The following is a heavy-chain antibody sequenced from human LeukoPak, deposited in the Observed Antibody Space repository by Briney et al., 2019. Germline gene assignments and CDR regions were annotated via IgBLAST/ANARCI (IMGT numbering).Heavy chain of an antibody. Sequence: GGSLRLSCAASGFTFSSFAMHWVRQSPGKGLEWVAVISYDGRTKYYADSVKGRFTISRDNSKNTLYLQMNSLRAEDTAVYYCAKDRQSIVVVPAAMAYWGQGTLVTVSS. D-gene: IGHD2-2*01. CDR3: AKDRQSIVVVPAAMAY. CDR2: ISYDGRTK. V-gene: IGHV3-30*04. J-gene: IGHJ4*02. CDR1: GFTFSSFA.